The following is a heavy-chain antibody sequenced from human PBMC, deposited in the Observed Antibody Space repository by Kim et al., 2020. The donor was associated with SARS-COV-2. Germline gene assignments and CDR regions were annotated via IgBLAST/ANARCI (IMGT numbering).Heavy chain of an antibody. J-gene: IGHJ4*02. CDR2: ISYDGSNK. CDR3: ARDPLYGSGREDY. D-gene: IGHD3-10*01. CDR1: GFTFSSYA. V-gene: IGHV3-30*04. Sequence: GGSLRLSCAASGFTFSSYAMHWVRQAPGKGLEWVAVISYDGSNKYYADSVKGRFTISRDNSKNTLYLQMNSLRAEDTAVYYCARDPLYGSGREDYWGQGT.